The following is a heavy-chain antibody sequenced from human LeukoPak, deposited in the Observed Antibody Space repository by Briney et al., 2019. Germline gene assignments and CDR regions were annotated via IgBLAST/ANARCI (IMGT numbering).Heavy chain of an antibody. Sequence: PSETLSLTCTVSGGSISSYYWSWIRQPPGKGLEWIGYIYYSGSTNYNPSLKSRVTISVDTSKNQFSLKLSSVTAADTAVYYCARMAVGGWFDPWGQGTLVTVSS. V-gene: IGHV4-59*01. CDR3: ARMAVGGWFDP. J-gene: IGHJ5*02. D-gene: IGHD6-19*01. CDR2: IYYSGST. CDR1: GGSISSYY.